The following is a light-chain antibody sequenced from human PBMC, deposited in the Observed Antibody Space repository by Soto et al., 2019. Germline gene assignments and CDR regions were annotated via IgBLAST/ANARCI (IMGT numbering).Light chain of an antibody. CDR2: GNS. CDR1: SSNIGAGYD. V-gene: IGLV1-40*01. J-gene: IGLJ1*01. CDR3: QSYDSSLSAFYV. Sequence: QPVLTQPPSVSGAPGQRVTISCTGSSSNIGAGYDVHWYQQLPGTAPKLLIYGNSNRPSGVPDRFSGSKSGTSASLAITGLQAEDEADYYCQSYDSSLSAFYVFGTGTKAPS.